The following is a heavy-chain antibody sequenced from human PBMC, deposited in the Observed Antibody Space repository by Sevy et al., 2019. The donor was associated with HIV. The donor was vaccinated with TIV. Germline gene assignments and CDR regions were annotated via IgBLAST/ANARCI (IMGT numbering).Heavy chain of an antibody. Sequence: ASVKVSCKVSGYTLTELSMHWVRQAPGKGLEWMGGFDPEDGETIYAQKFQGRVTMTEDTSTDTAYMELCSLRSEDTAVYYCATRAGYWEVPAAQYYYYYGMDVWGQGTTVTVSS. D-gene: IGHD2-2*01. CDR3: ATRAGYWEVPAAQYYYYYGMDV. CDR1: GYTLTELS. J-gene: IGHJ6*02. V-gene: IGHV1-24*01. CDR2: FDPEDGET.